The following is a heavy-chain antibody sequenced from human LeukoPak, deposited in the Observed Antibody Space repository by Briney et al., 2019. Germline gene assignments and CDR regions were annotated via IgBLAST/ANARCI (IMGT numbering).Heavy chain of an antibody. D-gene: IGHD3-16*01. Sequence: VASVKVSCKASGYTFTSYYMHWVRQAPGQGLEWMGIINPSGGSTGYAQKFQGRVTMTRDTSMSTVYMELSSLRSEDTAVYYCASGPYVGGYYFDYWGQGTLVTVSS. V-gene: IGHV1-46*03. CDR3: ASGPYVGGYYFDY. J-gene: IGHJ4*02. CDR2: INPSGGST. CDR1: GYTFTSYY.